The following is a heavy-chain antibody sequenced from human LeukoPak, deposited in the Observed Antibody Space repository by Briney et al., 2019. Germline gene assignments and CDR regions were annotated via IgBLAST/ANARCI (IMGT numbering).Heavy chain of an antibody. Sequence: SETLSLTCTVSGGSISSGGYYWSWIRQHPGTGLEWTGYIYYSGSTYYNPSLKSRVTISVDTSKNQFSLKLSSVTAADTAVYYCARDREAYSGSEINYYYGMDVWGQGTTVTVSS. V-gene: IGHV4-31*03. D-gene: IGHD1-26*01. CDR3: ARDREAYSGSEINYYYGMDV. J-gene: IGHJ6*02. CDR1: GGSISSGGYY. CDR2: IYYSGST.